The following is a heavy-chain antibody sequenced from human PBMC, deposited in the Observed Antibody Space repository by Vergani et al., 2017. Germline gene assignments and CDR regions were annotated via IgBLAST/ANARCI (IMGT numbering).Heavy chain of an antibody. J-gene: IGHJ2*01. D-gene: IGHD4-17*01. CDR1: GGPISSGSYY. V-gene: IGHV4-61*02. CDR3: ARDLDYGDYSTLDWYFDL. Sequence: QVQLQESGPGLVKPSQTLYLTCTVSGGPISSGSYYWSWIRHPAGKGREWIGRIYTSGSTNYNPSLKSRVTISVDTSKNQFSLKLSSVTAADTAVYYCARDLDYGDYSTLDWYFDLWGRGTLVTVSS. CDR2: IYTSGST.